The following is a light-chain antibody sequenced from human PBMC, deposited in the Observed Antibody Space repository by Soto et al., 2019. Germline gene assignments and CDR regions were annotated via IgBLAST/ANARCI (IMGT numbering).Light chain of an antibody. J-gene: IGKJ1*01. Sequence: EIVMTQSPATLSVSPGERVTLSCRASQSVTSRLGWYQQKPGQAPRLLIYGASTRATGIPARFSGSGSGTEFTLTISSLQSEDFAVYYCQQYHNRWTFGQGTKVEIK. V-gene: IGKV3-15*01. CDR2: GAS. CDR3: QQYHNRWT. CDR1: QSVTSR.